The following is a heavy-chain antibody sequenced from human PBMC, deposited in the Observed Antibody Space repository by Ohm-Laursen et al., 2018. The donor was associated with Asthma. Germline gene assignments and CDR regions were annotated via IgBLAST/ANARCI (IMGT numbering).Heavy chain of an antibody. CDR1: GFTFSSYS. J-gene: IGHJ6*02. Sequence: SLRLSCTASGFTFSSYSMNWVRQAPGKGLEWVSYISSSSSTIYYADSVKGRFTISRDNAKNSLYLQMNSLRAEDAAIYYCAREWGGMDVWGQGTTVTVSS. V-gene: IGHV3-48*01. CDR2: ISSSSSTI. D-gene: IGHD3-16*01. CDR3: AREWGGMDV.